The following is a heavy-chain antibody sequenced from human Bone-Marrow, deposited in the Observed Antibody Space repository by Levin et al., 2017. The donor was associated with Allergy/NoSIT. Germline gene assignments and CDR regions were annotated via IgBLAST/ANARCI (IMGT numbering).Heavy chain of an antibody. CDR1: GFTFNYFA. Sequence: PSETLSLTCAASGFTFNYFAMGWVRQAPGKGPEWVSGIYVYDGSTYYAESVKGRFSISSDSSKNTLYLQMNSLRVEDTAVYYCAKGGYSAWLYFDSWGQGSLVTVSS. CDR2: IYVYDGST. V-gene: IGHV3-23*01. CDR3: AKGGYSAWLYFDS. D-gene: IGHD6-19*01. J-gene: IGHJ4*02.